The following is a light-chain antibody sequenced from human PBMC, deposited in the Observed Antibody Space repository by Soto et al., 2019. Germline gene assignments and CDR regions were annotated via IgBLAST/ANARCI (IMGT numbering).Light chain of an antibody. CDR1: QSVSSN. J-gene: IGKJ2*01. V-gene: IGKV3-15*01. CDR3: QQYNSWPPYT. Sequence: GRTQSTATLSVSPGERATLSWMASQSVSSNLAWYQQKPGQAPRLLIYGASTRATGTPARFSGSGSGTEFTLTISSLQSEDFAVYYCQQYNSWPPYTFGQGTKVDI. CDR2: GAS.